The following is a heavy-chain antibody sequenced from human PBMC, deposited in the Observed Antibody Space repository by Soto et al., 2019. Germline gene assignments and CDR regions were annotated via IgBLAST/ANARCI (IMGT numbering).Heavy chain of an antibody. D-gene: IGHD6-19*01. Sequence: EVQLVESGGGLVKPGGSLRLSCAASGFTFSDAWLNWVRQAPGKGLEWVGRIKRKTDGGTTDYAAPVKGRFTILRDDSKNTLYLQMNSLKTEDTAVYYCTTVIVVAGKVGHWGQGTLVTVSS. CDR3: TTVIVVAGKVGH. CDR2: IKRKTDGGTT. J-gene: IGHJ4*02. V-gene: IGHV3-15*07. CDR1: GFTFSDAW.